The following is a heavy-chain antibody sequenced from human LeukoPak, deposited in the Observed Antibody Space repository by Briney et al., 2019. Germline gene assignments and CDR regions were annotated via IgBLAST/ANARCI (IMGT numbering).Heavy chain of an antibody. V-gene: IGHV3-15*01. D-gene: IGHD3-22*01. CDR1: GFTFSNAW. CDR2: IKSKTDGGTT. Sequence: PGGSLRLSCAASGFTFSNAWMSWVRQAPGKGLEWVGRIKSKTDGGTTDYAAPVKGRFTISRDDSKNTLYLQMNSLKTEDTAVYYCARVSLAFGRMWVSSGYDYWGQGTLVTVSS. CDR3: ARVSLAFGRMWVSSGYDY. J-gene: IGHJ4*02.